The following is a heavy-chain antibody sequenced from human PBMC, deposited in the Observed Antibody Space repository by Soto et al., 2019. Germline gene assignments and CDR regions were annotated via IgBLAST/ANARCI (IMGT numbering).Heavy chain of an antibody. V-gene: IGHV3-64*01. Sequence: GGSLRLSCAASGFTFSSYAMHWVRQAPGKGLEYVSAISSNGGSTYYANSVKGRFTISRDNSKNTLYLQMGSLRAEDMAVYYCARDSDFWSGIDYWGQGTLVTVSS. CDR3: ARDSDFWSGIDY. D-gene: IGHD3-3*01. CDR2: ISSNGGST. CDR1: GFTFSSYA. J-gene: IGHJ4*02.